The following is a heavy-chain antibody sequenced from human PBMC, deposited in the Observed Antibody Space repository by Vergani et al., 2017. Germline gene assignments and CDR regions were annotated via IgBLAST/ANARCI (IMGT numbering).Heavy chain of an antibody. CDR3: ARDRVRGVIITSSGGMDV. J-gene: IGHJ6*02. Sequence: QLQLQESGPGLVKPSETLSLTCTVSGGSISSSSYYWGWIRQPPGKGLEWIGSIYYSGSTYYNPSLKSRVTISVDTSKNQFSLKLSSVTAADTAVYYCARDRVRGVIITSSGGMDVWGQGTTVTVSS. CDR2: IYYSGST. CDR1: GGSISSSSYY. D-gene: IGHD3-10*01. V-gene: IGHV4-39*07.